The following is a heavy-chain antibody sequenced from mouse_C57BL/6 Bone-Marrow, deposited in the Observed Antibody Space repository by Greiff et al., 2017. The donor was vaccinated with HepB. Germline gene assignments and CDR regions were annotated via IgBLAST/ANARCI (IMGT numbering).Heavy chain of an antibody. D-gene: IGHD1-1*01. J-gene: IGHJ1*03. CDR1: GYTFTSYW. CDR3: ARHSGATTSRLCQNPYGSDWYFDV. V-gene: IGHV1-7*01. Sequence: QVQLKESGAELAKPGASVKLSCKASGYTFTSYWMHWVKQSPEQGLEWIGYINPSSGYTKYNQKFKDKATLTADKSSSTAYMQLRSLTYEDSAVYYCARHSGATTSRLCQNPYGSDWYFDVWGTGTTVTVSS. CDR2: INPSSGYT.